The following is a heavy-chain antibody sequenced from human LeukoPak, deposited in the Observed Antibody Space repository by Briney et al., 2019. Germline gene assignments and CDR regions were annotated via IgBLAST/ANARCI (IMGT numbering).Heavy chain of an antibody. CDR3: ARGPQFSGPGWFDP. CDR1: GFTFSGYV. Sequence: GGSVRLSCAASGFTFSGYVTTWVRKAPGKGLECVSSITFSSSHIYYADSVKGRFTISRDNTKDSLYLQMNSLRAEDTAIYYCARGPQFSGPGWFDPWGQGTLVTVSS. J-gene: IGHJ5*02. CDR2: ITFSSSHI. V-gene: IGHV3-21*01. D-gene: IGHD3-10*01.